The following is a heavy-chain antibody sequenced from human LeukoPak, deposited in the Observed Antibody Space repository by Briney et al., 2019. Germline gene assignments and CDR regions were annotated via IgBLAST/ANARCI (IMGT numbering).Heavy chain of an antibody. D-gene: IGHD3-10*01. J-gene: IGHJ4*02. Sequence: PGGSLRLSCAASGFTFSSYAMSWVRQAPGKGLEWVSGITETGGSTYYADSVKGRFTISRDNSKNTLYLQMNSLRAEDTAVYYCAKDYGRSSDPLFDFWGQGSLVTVSS. CDR2: ITETGGST. CDR1: GFTFSSYA. V-gene: IGHV3-23*01. CDR3: AKDYGRSSDPLFDF.